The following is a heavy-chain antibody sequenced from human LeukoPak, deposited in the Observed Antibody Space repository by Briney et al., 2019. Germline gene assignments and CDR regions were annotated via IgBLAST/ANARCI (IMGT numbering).Heavy chain of an antibody. CDR1: GFTFSSYS. Sequence: PGGSLRLSCAASGFTFSSYSMNWVRQAPGKGLEWIGSLYYSGSTYYNPSLKSRVTISVDTSKNQLSLKLSSVTAADTAVYYCARDRIAVAGPLDYWGQGTLVTVSS. V-gene: IGHV4-39*07. D-gene: IGHD6-19*01. J-gene: IGHJ4*02. CDR3: ARDRIAVAGPLDY. CDR2: LYYSGST.